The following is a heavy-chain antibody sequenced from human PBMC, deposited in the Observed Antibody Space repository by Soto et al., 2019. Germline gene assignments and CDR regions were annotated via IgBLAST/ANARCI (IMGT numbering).Heavy chain of an antibody. V-gene: IGHV4-39*01. CDR1: GDSINNRSYY. Sequence: PSETLSLTCTVTGDSINNRSYYWVWIRQPPGKGLEWIGSIYYSGSTYNNPSLKSRVSMSVDTSNNQFSLKLRSVTAADAALYYCARQRTSVVTQDYFDSWGQGSLVTVSS. CDR3: ARQRTSVVTQDYFDS. CDR2: IYYSGST. J-gene: IGHJ4*02. D-gene: IGHD2-21*02.